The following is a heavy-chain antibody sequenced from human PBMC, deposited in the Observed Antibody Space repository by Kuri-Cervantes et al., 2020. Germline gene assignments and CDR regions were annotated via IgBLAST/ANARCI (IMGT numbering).Heavy chain of an antibody. D-gene: IGHD3-9*01. V-gene: IGHV1-3*02. J-gene: IGHJ6*02. CDR3: ARDGDLTGYYWDYYGMDV. CDR1: GYTFTSYA. CDR2: SNAGNGNT. Sequence: ASVKVSCKASGYTFTSYAMHWVRQAPGQRLEWMGWSNAGNGNTKYSQEFQGRVTITRDTSASTAYMELSSLRSEDMAVYYCARDGDLTGYYWDYYGMDVWGQGTTVTVSS.